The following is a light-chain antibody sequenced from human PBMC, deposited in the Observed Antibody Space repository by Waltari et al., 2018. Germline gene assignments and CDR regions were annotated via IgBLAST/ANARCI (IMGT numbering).Light chain of an antibody. CDR2: DVS. J-gene: IGLJ2*01. V-gene: IGLV2-14*03. Sequence: QSALTQPASVSGSPGQSITLSFIGTSSDIGGYNYVSWYQQHPGEAPKLLIYDVSNRPSGISHRFSGSKSANTASLTISGLQAEDEADYYCSSYTTSSALVLFGGGTKLTVL. CDR1: SSDIGGYNY. CDR3: SSYTTSSALVL.